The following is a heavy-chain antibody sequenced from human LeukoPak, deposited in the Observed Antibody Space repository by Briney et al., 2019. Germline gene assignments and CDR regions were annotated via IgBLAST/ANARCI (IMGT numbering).Heavy chain of an antibody. CDR3: ARGLLDGYTHPAAFDI. CDR2: IYYSGST. Sequence: SETLSLTCTVAGGSISSYYWSWIRQPPGKGLEWIGYIYYSGSTNYNPSLKSRVTISVDTSKNQFSLKLSSVTAADTAVYYCARGLLDGYTHPAAFDIWGQGTMATVSS. CDR1: GGSISSYY. D-gene: IGHD5-24*01. V-gene: IGHV4-59*01. J-gene: IGHJ3*02.